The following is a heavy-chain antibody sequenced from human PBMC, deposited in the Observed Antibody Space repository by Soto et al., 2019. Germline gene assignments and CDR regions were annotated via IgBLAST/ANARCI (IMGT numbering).Heavy chain of an antibody. J-gene: IGHJ4*02. Sequence: EVQLVESGAGLVQPGGSLRLSCAASGFTFSSYNIHWIRQAPGKGLEFVSAISRGGDRTSYADSVKGRFIITRDNSKYTVWLQTGSLRPEDMAVYYCARARCSSGQRYSLDYWGQGARVTVSS. CDR2: ISRGGDRT. V-gene: IGHV3-64*02. D-gene: IGHD3-22*01. CDR3: ARARCSSGQRYSLDY. CDR1: GFTFSSYN.